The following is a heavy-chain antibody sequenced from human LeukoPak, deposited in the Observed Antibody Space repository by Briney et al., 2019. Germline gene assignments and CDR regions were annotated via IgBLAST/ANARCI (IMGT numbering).Heavy chain of an antibody. Sequence: PGGSLRLSCAASGFTFSSYAMSWVRQAPGKGLEWVSTISGSGGGTYYADSVKGRFTISRDNSKNTLYLQMNSLRAEDMAVYYCAKDGGQGADYWGRGTLVSVSS. CDR3: AKDGGQGADY. CDR2: ISGSGGGT. J-gene: IGHJ4*02. CDR1: GFTFSSYA. D-gene: IGHD3-16*01. V-gene: IGHV3-23*01.